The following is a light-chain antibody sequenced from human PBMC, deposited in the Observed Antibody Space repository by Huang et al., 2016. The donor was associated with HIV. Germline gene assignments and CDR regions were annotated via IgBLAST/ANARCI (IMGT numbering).Light chain of an antibody. CDR2: GAS. CDR3: QQYDNWPPT. J-gene: IGKJ1*01. CDR1: QSVSSN. V-gene: IGKV3-15*01. Sequence: EIVMTQSAATLSVSPGERATLSCRASQSVSSNLAWYQQKPGQAPRLLIFGASTRATGVPARFRGSGSGTEFTLIISSLQSEDFAVYYCQQYDNWPPTFGQGTKVKIK.